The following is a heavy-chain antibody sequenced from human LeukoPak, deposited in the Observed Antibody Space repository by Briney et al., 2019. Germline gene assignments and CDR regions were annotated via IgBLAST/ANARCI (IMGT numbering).Heavy chain of an antibody. CDR3: ARDHSYYDSSGYFVDYYYYYMDV. CDR1: GYSISSGYY. Sequence: SETLSLTCTVSGYSISSGYYWGWLRQPPGKGLEWIGSIYHRGSTYYNPSLKSRVTISVDTSKNQFSLKLSSVTAADTAVYYCARDHSYYDSSGYFVDYYYYYMDVWGKGTTVTVSS. D-gene: IGHD3-22*01. J-gene: IGHJ6*03. CDR2: IYHRGST. V-gene: IGHV4-38-2*02.